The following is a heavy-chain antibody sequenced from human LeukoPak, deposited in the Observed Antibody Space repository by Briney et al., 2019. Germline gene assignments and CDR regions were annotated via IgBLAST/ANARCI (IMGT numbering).Heavy chain of an antibody. J-gene: IGHJ5*02. D-gene: IGHD6-19*01. CDR3: ARDSAFLAVPAANGWFDP. Sequence: SVKVSCKASGYTFTSHGISWVRQAPGQGLEWMGWISTYNGDTKYTQRLQGRVTLTSDTSTDTVYMEVRSLKSDDTAVYYCARDSAFLAVPAANGWFDPWGQGTLVIVSS. CDR2: ISTYNGDT. V-gene: IGHV1-18*01. CDR1: GYTFTSHG.